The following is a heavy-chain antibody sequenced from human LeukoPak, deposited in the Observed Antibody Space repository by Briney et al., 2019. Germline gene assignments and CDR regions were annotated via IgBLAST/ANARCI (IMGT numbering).Heavy chain of an antibody. J-gene: IGHJ4*02. Sequence: SETLSLTCTVSAGSISSSSYYWGWIRQPPGKGLGWIGSIYYSGGTYYNPSLKSRVTISVDTSKNQLSLELSSVTAADTAVYYSARHLRYSGRYSDYWGQGTLVTVSS. CDR2: IYYSGGT. V-gene: IGHV4-39*01. D-gene: IGHD1-26*01. CDR3: ARHLRYSGRYSDY. CDR1: AGSISSSSYY.